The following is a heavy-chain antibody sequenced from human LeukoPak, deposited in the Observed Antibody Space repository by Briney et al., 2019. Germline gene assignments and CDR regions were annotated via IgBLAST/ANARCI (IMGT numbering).Heavy chain of an antibody. V-gene: IGHV3-30-3*01. D-gene: IGHD3-22*01. CDR2: ISYDGSKK. Sequence: QPGRSLRLSCAASGFTFNSYAMHWVRQAPGKGLEGVAVISYDGSKKYHADSVKGRFTISRDNSKNTLSLQMNGLRAEDTAVYYCARDPYFDSSGYPYFFDYWGQGTLVTVSS. CDR3: ARDPYFDSSGYPYFFDY. J-gene: IGHJ4*02. CDR1: GFTFNSYA.